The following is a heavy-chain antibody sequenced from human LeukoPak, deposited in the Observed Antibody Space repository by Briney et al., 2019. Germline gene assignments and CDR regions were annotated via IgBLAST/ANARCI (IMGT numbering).Heavy chain of an antibody. J-gene: IGHJ4*02. D-gene: IGHD4-17*01. CDR1: GGSISSDDYC. Sequence: SQTLSLTCTVSGGSISSDDYCWSWIRQPPGKGLEWIGYIYYSGSSYYIPSLKSRVTMSVDTSKNQFSLRLSSVTAADTAVYYCARQIYGVLYYFVNWGQGTLVTVSS. V-gene: IGHV4-30-4*01. CDR3: ARQIYGVLYYFVN. CDR2: IYYSGSS.